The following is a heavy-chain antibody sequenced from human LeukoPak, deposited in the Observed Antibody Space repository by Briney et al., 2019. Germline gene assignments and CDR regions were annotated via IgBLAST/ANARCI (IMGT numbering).Heavy chain of an antibody. CDR1: GFMFSGYA. Sequence: GGSLRLSCSASGFMFSGYAMHWVRQAPGKGLEYVSAISHDGVTTYYADSVKGRFTIFRDNSKNTLYLQMSSLRAEDTAVYYCVTLAVAGYWGQGTVVTVSS. CDR3: VTLAVAGY. CDR2: ISHDGVTT. D-gene: IGHD6-19*01. V-gene: IGHV3-64D*09. J-gene: IGHJ4*02.